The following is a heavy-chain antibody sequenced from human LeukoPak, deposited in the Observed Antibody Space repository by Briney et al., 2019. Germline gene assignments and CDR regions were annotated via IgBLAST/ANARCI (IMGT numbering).Heavy chain of an antibody. CDR1: GGSISSSSYY. CDR2: IYYSGST. V-gene: IGHV4-39*07. J-gene: IGHJ3*02. CDR3: AREDAQEGTNAFDI. D-gene: IGHD2-2*01. Sequence: SETLSLTCTVSGGSISSSSYYWGWIRQPPGKGLDWIGSIYYSGSTYYNPSLKSRVTISVDTSKNQFSLKLTSVTAADTAVYYCAREDAQEGTNAFDIWGQGTMVTVSS.